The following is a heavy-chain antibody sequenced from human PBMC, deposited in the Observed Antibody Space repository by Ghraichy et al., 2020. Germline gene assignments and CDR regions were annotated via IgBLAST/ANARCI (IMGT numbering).Heavy chain of an antibody. CDR1: GGSISSSSYY. J-gene: IGHJ4*01. CDR2: IYYSGST. Sequence: SETLSLTCTVSGGSISSSSYYWGWIRQPPGKGLEWIGSIYYSGSTYYNPSLKSRVTISVDTSKNQFSLKLSSVTAADTAVYYCAREAYFPDSGSYFSDYWGQGTLVTVSS. D-gene: IGHD1-26*01. CDR3: AREAYFPDSGSYFSDY. V-gene: IGHV4-39*02.